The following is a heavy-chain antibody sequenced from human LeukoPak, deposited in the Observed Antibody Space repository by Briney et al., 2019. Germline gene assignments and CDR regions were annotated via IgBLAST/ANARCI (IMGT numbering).Heavy chain of an antibody. CDR2: ISYDGINK. J-gene: IGHJ4*02. V-gene: IGHV3-30-3*01. CDR3: ARDPSPYLDY. CDR1: GFTFSSYA. Sequence: GGSLRLSCAASGFTFSSYAMHWVRQAPGKGLEWVALISYDGINKYYADSVKGRFTISRDNSQNTLYLQMNSLRPDDTAVYYCARDPSPYLDYWGQGTLVTVSS.